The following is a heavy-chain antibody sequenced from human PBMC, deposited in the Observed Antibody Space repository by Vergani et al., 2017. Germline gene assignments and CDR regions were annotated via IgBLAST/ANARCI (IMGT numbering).Heavy chain of an antibody. V-gene: IGHV3-53*04. CDR3: ARVLTGDYFDY. CDR1: GFTVSSNY. J-gene: IGHJ4*02. Sequence: EVQLVESGGGLVQPGGSPRLSCAASGFTVSSNYMSWVRQAPGKGLEWVSVIYSGGSTYYADSVKGRFTISRHNSKNTLYLQMNSLRAEDTAVYYCARVLTGDYFDYWGQGTLVTVSS. D-gene: IGHD7-27*01. CDR2: IYSGGST.